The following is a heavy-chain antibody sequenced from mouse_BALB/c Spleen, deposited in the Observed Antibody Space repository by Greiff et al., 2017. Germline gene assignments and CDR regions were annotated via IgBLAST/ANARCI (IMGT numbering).Heavy chain of an antibody. CDR1: GYTFTSYW. Sequence: EVQLQQSGTVLARPGASVKMSCKASGYTFTSYWMHWVKQRPGQGLEWIGAIYPGNSDTSYNQKFKGKAKLTAVTSTSTAYMELSSLTNEDSAVYYCTRTYYVNYGAYFDYWGQGTTLTVSS. V-gene: IGHV1-5*01. D-gene: IGHD2-1*01. CDR2: IYPGNSDT. CDR3: TRTYYVNYGAYFDY. J-gene: IGHJ2*01.